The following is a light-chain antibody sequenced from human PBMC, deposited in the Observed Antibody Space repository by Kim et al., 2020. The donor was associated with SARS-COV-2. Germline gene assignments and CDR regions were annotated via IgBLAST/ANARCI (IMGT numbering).Light chain of an antibody. CDR2: AAS. V-gene: IGKV1-39*01. Sequence: ASVRDKVSHTGRASQDISIFLNWYQQKAGKPPKFLIHAASSLQSGVPSRFSGSGSGTDFTLTITSLQPEDFATYYCQQSSTYPPTFGQGTKVDIK. J-gene: IGKJ1*01. CDR3: QQSSTYPPT. CDR1: QDISIF.